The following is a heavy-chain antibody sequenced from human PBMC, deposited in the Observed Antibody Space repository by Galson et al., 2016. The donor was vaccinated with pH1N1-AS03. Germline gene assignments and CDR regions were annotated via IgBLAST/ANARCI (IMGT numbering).Heavy chain of an antibody. Sequence: SVKVSCKASGYTFTSYYIHWVRQAPGQGREWMGIINPSDGNTNYAQRFQGRVTMTRDTSTSTVYMELSSLRSDDTAVYYCALVSAGLTGYYYAMDVWGQGTTVTVSS. V-gene: IGHV1-46*01. CDR3: ALVSAGLTGYYYAMDV. J-gene: IGHJ6*02. CDR1: GYTFTSYY. CDR2: INPSDGNT. D-gene: IGHD4/OR15-4a*01.